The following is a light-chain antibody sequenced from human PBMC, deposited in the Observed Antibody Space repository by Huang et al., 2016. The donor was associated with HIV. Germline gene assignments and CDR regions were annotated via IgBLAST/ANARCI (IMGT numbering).Light chain of an antibody. CDR3: QQYYGTPT. J-gene: IGKJ1*01. Sequence: DIQMTQSPSSLSPSIGDRVTITCRASQAISNSLAWYQQKPGKAPKLLLHSTSSLENGVPSRFIGSGSGADYTLTISSLQPEDFATYYCQQYYGTPTFGQGTRVEIK. CDR2: STS. V-gene: IGKV1-NL1*01. CDR1: QAISNS.